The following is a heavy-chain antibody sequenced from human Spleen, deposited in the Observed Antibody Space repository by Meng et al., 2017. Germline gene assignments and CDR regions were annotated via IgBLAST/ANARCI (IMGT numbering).Heavy chain of an antibody. CDR2: ISCDGDNT. CDR1: ELTFSNYN. V-gene: IGHV3-64*02. Sequence: ESLKISCVASELTFSNYNMHWVRQAPGKALEYVSAISCDGDNTYYADSVKGRFTISRDNAKNSLSLQMNSLRDEATAVYYCARELGVVVIIEYYFDYLGQGTLVTVSS. D-gene: IGHD3-22*01. J-gene: IGHJ4*02. CDR3: ARELGVVVIIEYYFDY.